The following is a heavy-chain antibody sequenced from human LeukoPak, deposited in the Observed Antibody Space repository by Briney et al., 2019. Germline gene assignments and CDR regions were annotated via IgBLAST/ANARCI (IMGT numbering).Heavy chain of an antibody. CDR3: TRDRQLEWFYS. CDR1: GGSISTYY. D-gene: IGHD3-10*01. Sequence: SETLSLTCTVSGGSISTYYWGWIRQPPGKGLEWIGYIHYSGSTYYNPSLKSRVAISLDTSRNQFSLNLSSVTAADTAVYYCTRDRQLEWFYSWGQGTLVTVSS. V-gene: IGHV4-59*12. CDR2: IHYSGST. J-gene: IGHJ5*01.